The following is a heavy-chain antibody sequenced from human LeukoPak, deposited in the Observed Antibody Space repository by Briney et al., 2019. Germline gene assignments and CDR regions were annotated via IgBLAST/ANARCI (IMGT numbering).Heavy chain of an antibody. V-gene: IGHV3-7*01. CDR1: GFSFSDSW. Sequence: PGGSLRLSCAASGFSFSDSWMNWVRQAPGKGLEWVANIKPDASEKYYVDSVKGRFAISRDNAKNTLYLQMNSLRAEDTAVYYCATSRGGSWGQGILVTVSS. J-gene: IGHJ5*02. CDR2: IKPDASEK. CDR3: ATSRGGS. D-gene: IGHD3-16*01.